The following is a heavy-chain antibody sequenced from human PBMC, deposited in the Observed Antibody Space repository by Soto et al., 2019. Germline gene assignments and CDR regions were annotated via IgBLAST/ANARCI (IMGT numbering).Heavy chain of an antibody. D-gene: IGHD3-10*01. CDR3: AREELVYMDV. J-gene: IGHJ6*03. CDR2: IYYSGST. Sequence: WETLSLTCTVSGGSISSYYWSWIRQPPGKGLEWIWYIYYSGSTTYNPSLKSRVTISVDTSKNQFSLKLSSVTAADTAVYYCAREELVYMDVWGKGTTVTVSS. V-gene: IGHV4-59*01. CDR1: GGSISSYY.